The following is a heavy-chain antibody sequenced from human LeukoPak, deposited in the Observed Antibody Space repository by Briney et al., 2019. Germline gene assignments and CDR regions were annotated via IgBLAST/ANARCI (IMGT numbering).Heavy chain of an antibody. CDR1: GGSISSSSYY. CDR3: ARVKKHPTTPDY. J-gene: IGHJ4*02. D-gene: IGHD5-12*01. Sequence: SETLSLTCTVSGGSISSSSYYWGWIRQPPGKGLEWIGSIYYSGSTYYNPSLKSRVTISVDTSKNQFSLKLSSVTAADTAVYYCARVKKHPTTPDYWGQGTLVTVSS. CDR2: IYYSGST. V-gene: IGHV4-39*07.